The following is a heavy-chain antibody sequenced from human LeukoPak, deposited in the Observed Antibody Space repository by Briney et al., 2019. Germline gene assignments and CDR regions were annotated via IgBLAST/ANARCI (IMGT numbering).Heavy chain of an antibody. J-gene: IGHJ5*02. V-gene: IGHV4-39*01. D-gene: IGHD6-13*01. CDR2: IYYSGST. CDR1: GGSISSSGYY. CDR3: ARRSGSFPYNWFDP. Sequence: SETLSLTCTVSGGSISSSGYYWGWIRQPPGKGLEWIGSIYYSGSTYYNPSLKSRVTISVDTSKNQFSLKLSSVTAADTAVYYCARRSGSFPYNWFDPWGQGTLVTVSS.